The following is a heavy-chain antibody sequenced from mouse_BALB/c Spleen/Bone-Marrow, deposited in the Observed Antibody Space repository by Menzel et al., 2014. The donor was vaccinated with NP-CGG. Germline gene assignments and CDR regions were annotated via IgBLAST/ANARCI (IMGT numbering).Heavy chain of an antibody. CDR3: AIASFGNYNYYFDY. V-gene: IGHV2-9*02. CDR1: GFSLTSYG. D-gene: IGHD2-10*01. J-gene: IGHJ2*01. Sequence: VQLQESGPGLVAPSQSLYITCTVSGFSLTSYGVHWVRQPPGKGLEWLGIIWAGGSTNYNSALMSRLSISKENYKRXFFLKMISLQTDDTAMYFCAIASFGNYNYYFDYWGQDTTLTVSS. CDR2: IWAGGST.